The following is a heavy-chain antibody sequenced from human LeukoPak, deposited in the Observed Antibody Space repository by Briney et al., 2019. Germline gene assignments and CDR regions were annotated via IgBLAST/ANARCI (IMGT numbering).Heavy chain of an antibody. CDR3: ARGGTTVVTRFDY. Sequence: PGGSLRLSCAASGFTFSSYSMNWVRQAPGKGLEWVSSISSSSSYIYYADSVKGRFTISRDNAKNSLYLQMNSLRAEDTAVYYCARGGTTVVTRFDYWGQGTLVTVSS. CDR1: GFTFSSYS. J-gene: IGHJ4*02. V-gene: IGHV3-21*01. CDR2: ISSSSSYI. D-gene: IGHD2-15*01.